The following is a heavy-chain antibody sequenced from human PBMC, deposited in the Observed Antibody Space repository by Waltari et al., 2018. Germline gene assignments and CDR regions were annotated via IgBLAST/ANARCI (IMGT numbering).Heavy chain of an antibody. D-gene: IGHD3-22*01. CDR1: GGSFSGYY. V-gene: IGHV4-34*01. J-gene: IGHJ5*02. CDR2: INHSGST. Sequence: QVQLQQWGAGLLKPSETLSLTCAVYGGSFSGYYWSWIHQPPGKGLEWIGEINHSGSTNYNPSLKSRVTISVDTSKNQFSLKLSSVTAADTAVYYCARGRFTYDSSGYYKGVWFDPWGQGTLVTVSS. CDR3: ARGRFTYDSSGYYKGVWFDP.